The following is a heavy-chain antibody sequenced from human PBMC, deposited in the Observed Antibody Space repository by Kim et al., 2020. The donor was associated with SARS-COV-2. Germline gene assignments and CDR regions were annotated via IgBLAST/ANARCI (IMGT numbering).Heavy chain of an antibody. CDR1: GYTLTELS. J-gene: IGHJ6*02. CDR3: ATAGEPMVRGVHDYGMDV. CDR2: FDPEDGET. V-gene: IGHV1-24*01. D-gene: IGHD3-10*01. Sequence: ASVKVSCKVSGYTLTELSMHWVRQAPGKGLEWMGGFDPEDGETIYAQKFQGRVTMTEDTSTDTAYMELSSLRSEDTAVYYCATAGEPMVRGVHDYGMDVWGQGTTVTVSS.